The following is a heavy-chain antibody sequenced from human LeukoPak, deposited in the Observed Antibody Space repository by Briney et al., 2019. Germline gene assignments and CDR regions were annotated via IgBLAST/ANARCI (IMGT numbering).Heavy chain of an antibody. J-gene: IGHJ5*02. CDR2: ISAYNGNT. D-gene: IGHD6-13*01. CDR1: GYTLTSYG. Sequence: ASVKVSCKASGYTLTSYGIRWVRQAPGQGLEWMGWISAYNGNTNYAQKLQGRVTMTTDTSTSTAYMELRSLRSDDTAVYYCARSRSRYNWFDPWGQGTLVTVSS. CDR3: ARSRSRYNWFDP. V-gene: IGHV1-18*01.